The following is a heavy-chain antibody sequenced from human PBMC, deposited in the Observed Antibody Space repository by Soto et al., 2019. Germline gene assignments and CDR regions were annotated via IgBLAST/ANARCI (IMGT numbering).Heavy chain of an antibody. Sequence: QVQLVESGGGVVQPGRSLRLSCAASGFTFSSYGMHWVRQAPGKGLEWVAVISYDGSNKYYADSVKGRFTISRDNSKNTLYLQMNSLRAEDTAVFYCAKSYSGLLVVTPPIDWGQGTLVTVSS. D-gene: IGHD2-21*02. CDR2: ISYDGSNK. J-gene: IGHJ1*01. CDR1: GFTFSSYG. CDR3: AKSYSGLLVVTPPID. V-gene: IGHV3-30*18.